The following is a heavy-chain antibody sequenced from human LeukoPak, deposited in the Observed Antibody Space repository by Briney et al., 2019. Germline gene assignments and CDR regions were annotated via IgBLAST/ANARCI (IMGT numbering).Heavy chain of an antibody. Sequence: EASVKVSCKASGYTFTGYYMHWVRQAPGQGLEWMGWFNPNSGGTNYAQKFQGRVTMTRDTSISTAYMELSRLRSDDTAVYYCARDRNGVAPLVIWGQGTMVTVSS. CDR3: ARDRNGVAPLVI. V-gene: IGHV1-2*02. CDR1: GYTFTGYY. D-gene: IGHD2-8*01. J-gene: IGHJ3*02. CDR2: FNPNSGGT.